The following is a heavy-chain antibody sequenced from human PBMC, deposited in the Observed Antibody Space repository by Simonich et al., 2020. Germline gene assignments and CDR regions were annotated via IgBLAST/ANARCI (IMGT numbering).Heavy chain of an antibody. D-gene: IGHD5-12*01. V-gene: IGHV1-2*02. Sequence: QVQLVQSGAEVKKPGASVKVSCKASGYTFTGYYVHWVRQTPGKGLEWMGWINPNSGVTNYAQKFQGRVTMTRDTSISTAYMELSRLRSDDTAVYYCASSKLATIDYWGQGTLVTVSS. CDR2: INPNSGVT. CDR1: GYTFTGYY. CDR3: ASSKLATIDY. J-gene: IGHJ4*02.